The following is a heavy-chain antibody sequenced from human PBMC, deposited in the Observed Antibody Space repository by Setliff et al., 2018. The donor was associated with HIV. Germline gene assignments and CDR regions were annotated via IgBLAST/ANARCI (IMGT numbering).Heavy chain of an antibody. V-gene: IGHV1-2*02. CDR1: AYSFTDYF. CDR2: ISPNNGGT. Sequence: GASVKVSCKASAYSFTDYFIHWVRQAPGQGLEWMGWISPNNGGTKTTRDFRGRVTMTRDTSINTAYMELSGVRSDDTAIYFCARQLSNSLDYWGKGTLVTVSS. D-gene: IGHD1-1*01. CDR3: ARQLSNSLDY. J-gene: IGHJ4*02.